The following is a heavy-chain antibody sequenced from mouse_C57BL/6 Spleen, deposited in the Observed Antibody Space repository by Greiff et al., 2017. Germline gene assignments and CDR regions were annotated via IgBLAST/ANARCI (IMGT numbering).Heavy chain of an antibody. CDR1: GYSFTGYF. CDR3: ARRSSFNAMDY. CDR2: INPYNGDT. D-gene: IGHD2-10*02. V-gene: IGHV1-20*01. J-gene: IGHJ4*01. Sequence: VQLQQSGPELVKPGDSVKISCKASGYSFTGYFMNWVMQSHGKSLEWIGRINPYNGDTFYNQKFKGKATLTVDKSSSTAHMELRSLTSEDSAVYYCARRSSFNAMDYWGQGTSVTVSS.